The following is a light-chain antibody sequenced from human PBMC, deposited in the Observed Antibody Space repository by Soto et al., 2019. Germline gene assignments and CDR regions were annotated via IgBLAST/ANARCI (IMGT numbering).Light chain of an antibody. CDR2: EVI. Sequence: QSVLTQPASVSGSPGQSITIFCTGTSSDVGAYHYVSWYQQRPGKAPRLIISEVIDRPSGIPTRFSGSKSGNTASLTISGLQIEDEANYYCSSYSRNSAVVFGGGTKVTV. CDR1: SSDVGAYHY. CDR3: SSYSRNSAVV. V-gene: IGLV2-14*01. J-gene: IGLJ3*02.